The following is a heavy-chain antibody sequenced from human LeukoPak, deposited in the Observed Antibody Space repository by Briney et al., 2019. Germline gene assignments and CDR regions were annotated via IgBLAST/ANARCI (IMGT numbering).Heavy chain of an antibody. CDR1: GYTLTELS. J-gene: IGHJ5*02. D-gene: IGHD5-12*01. CDR3: ATEQVATNTTLYGRFDP. V-gene: IGHV1-24*01. CDR2: FYPEDGET. Sequence: ASVKVSCKVSGYTLTELSRHWVGQAPGKGLEWMGGFYPEDGETIYAQKFQRRVTMTEDTYTDTAYMELSSLRSEDTAVYYCATEQVATNTTLYGRFDPWGQGTLVTVSS.